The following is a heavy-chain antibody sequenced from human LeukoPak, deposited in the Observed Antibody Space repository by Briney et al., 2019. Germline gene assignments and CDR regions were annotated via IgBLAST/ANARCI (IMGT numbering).Heavy chain of an antibody. D-gene: IGHD3-10*01. CDR1: GFTVSSNY. CDR2: IYSGGST. V-gene: IGHV3-53*01. J-gene: IGHJ4*02. Sequence: GSLRLSCAASGFTVSSNYMSWVRQAPGKGLEWVSVIYSGGSTYYADSVKGRFTISRDNSKNTLYLQMNSLRAEDTAVYYCASGLYYTPFDYWGQGTLVTVSS. CDR3: ASGLYYTPFDY.